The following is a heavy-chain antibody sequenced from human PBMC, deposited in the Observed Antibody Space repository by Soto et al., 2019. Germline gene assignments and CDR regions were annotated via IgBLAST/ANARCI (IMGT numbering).Heavy chain of an antibody. J-gene: IGHJ4*02. CDR1: GGSISSGGYS. CDR3: ARGPPLGY. CDR2: IYHSGST. V-gene: IGHV4-30-2*01. Sequence: QLQLQESGSGLVKPSQTLSLTCAVSGGSISSGGYSWSWIRQPPGKGLECIGYIYHSGSTYYSPSRTGRLPISADRSTNQFSLKLTSVTAADTDVYYCARGPPLGYWGQGTLVTVSS.